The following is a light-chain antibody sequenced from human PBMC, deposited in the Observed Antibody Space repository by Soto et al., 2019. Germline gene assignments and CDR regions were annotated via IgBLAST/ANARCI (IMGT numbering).Light chain of an antibody. CDR2: RAS. Sequence: EIVLTQSADTLPLSPRERATLSCRASQSVTRSHVACYQQRTGQARGLLLYRASNSATGIPDRFSGSGCGTDFALTISRLEPEASAVYYCQRYGSSPREVTFGQGTKLEI. V-gene: IGKV3-20*01. J-gene: IGKJ2*01. CDR1: QSVTRSH. CDR3: QRYGSSPREVT.